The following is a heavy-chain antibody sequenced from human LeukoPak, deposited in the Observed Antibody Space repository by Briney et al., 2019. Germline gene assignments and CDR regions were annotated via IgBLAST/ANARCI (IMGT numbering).Heavy chain of an antibody. CDR3: AKGHRGNYHRICDY. CDR2: INPNSGDT. D-gene: IGHD1-14*01. CDR1: AYTFTGYN. V-gene: IGHV1-2*02. Sequence: GASGRAAGKASAYTFTGYNMHWVRQAPGQGLEGMGWINPNSGDTKYAQNFQGRVTMTRDTSIKTAYMELSRLRSDDTAMYYCAKGHRGNYHRICDYWGPG. J-gene: IGHJ4*02.